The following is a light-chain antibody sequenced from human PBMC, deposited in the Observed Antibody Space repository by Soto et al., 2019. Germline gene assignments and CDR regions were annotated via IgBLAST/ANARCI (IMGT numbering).Light chain of an antibody. CDR2: EVT. Sequence: QSVLTQPPSASGSLGQSVTISCTGTSSDIGGYKYVSWYQVHPGKAPKFIIYEVTKRPSGVPDRFSGSKSGNTASLTVSALQAEDEGDYYCSSYAGNNNVFFGGGTKLTVL. J-gene: IGLJ2*01. CDR1: SSDIGGYKY. CDR3: SSYAGNNNVF. V-gene: IGLV2-8*01.